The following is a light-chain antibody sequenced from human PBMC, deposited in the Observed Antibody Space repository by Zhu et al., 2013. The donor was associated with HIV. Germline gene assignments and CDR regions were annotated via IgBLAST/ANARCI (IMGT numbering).Light chain of an antibody. CDR1: SSDVGGYNY. CDR2: EVT. V-gene: IGLV2-8*01. J-gene: IGLJ2*01. CDR3: SSYAAYNNLL. Sequence: QSALTQPRSVSGSPGQSVTISCTGTSSDVGGYNYVSWYQQHPGKAPKLMIYEVTKRPSGVPDRFSGSKSGNTASLTVSGLQAEDEALYYCSSYAAYNNLLFGGGTKLTVL.